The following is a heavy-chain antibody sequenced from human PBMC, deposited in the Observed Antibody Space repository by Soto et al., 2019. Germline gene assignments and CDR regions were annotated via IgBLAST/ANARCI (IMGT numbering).Heavy chain of an antibody. CDR3: ARTYYDILTGSSWFDP. CDR2: INPSGGST. Sequence: ASVKVSCKASGYTFTSYYMHWVRQAPGQGLEWMGIINPSGGSTSYAQKFQGRVTMTRDTSTSTVYMELSSLRSEDTAVYYCARTYYDILTGSSWFDPWGQGTLVTVSS. CDR1: GYTFTSYY. V-gene: IGHV1-46*01. J-gene: IGHJ5*02. D-gene: IGHD3-9*01.